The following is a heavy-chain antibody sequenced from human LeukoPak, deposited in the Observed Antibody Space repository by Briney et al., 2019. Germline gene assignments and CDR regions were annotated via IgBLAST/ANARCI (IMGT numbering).Heavy chain of an antibody. CDR2: IYSGGST. Sequence: GGSLRLSCAASGFTVSSNYMSWVRQAPGKGLEWVSVIYSGGSTYYADSVKGRFTISRDNSKNTLYLQMNSLRAEDTAVYYCAKWRVYQLLGYYFDYWGQGTLVTVSS. CDR1: GFTVSSNY. D-gene: IGHD2-2*01. CDR3: AKWRVYQLLGYYFDY. J-gene: IGHJ4*02. V-gene: IGHV3-66*01.